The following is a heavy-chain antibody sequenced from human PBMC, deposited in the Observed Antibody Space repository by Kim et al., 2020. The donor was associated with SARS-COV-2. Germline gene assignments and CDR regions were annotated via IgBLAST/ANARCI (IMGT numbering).Heavy chain of an antibody. V-gene: IGHV1-69*04. J-gene: IGHJ6*02. CDR2: IIPILGIA. D-gene: IGHD4-17*01. CDR3: ARGQNYGGKSYYYYYGMDV. CDR1: GGTFSSYA. Sequence: SVKVSCKASGGTFSSYAISWVRQAPGQGLEWMGRIIPILGIANYAQKFQGRVTITADKSTSTAYMELSSLRSEDTAVYYCARGQNYGGKSYYYYYGMDVWGQGTTVTVSS.